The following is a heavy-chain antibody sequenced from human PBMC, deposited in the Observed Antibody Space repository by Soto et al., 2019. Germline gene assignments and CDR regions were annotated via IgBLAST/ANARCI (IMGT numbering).Heavy chain of an antibody. CDR2: ISYSGSP. Sequence: SETLSLTCTVSGGSVSIGSHYLSWIRQPPGKGLEWIAYISYSGSPDYNPSLKSRVSISVDMSKNQFSLKLSSVTAADTAVYYCARDRSDSLNYFDAFDIWGQGTMVTVSS. CDR3: ARDRSDSLNYFDAFDI. V-gene: IGHV4-61*01. CDR1: GGSVSIGSHY. D-gene: IGHD3-10*01. J-gene: IGHJ3*02.